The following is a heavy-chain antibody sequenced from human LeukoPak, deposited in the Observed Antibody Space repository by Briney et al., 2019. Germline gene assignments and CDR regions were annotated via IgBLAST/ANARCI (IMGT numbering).Heavy chain of an antibody. CDR3: ARGEPDAFDI. Sequence: SETLSLTCTVSGGSISSGGYYWSWIRQPPGKGLEWIGYIYHSGSTYYNPSLKSRVTISVDRSKNQFSLKLSSVTAADTAVYYCARGEPDAFDIWRQGTMVTVSS. CDR2: IYHSGST. CDR1: GGSISSGGYY. V-gene: IGHV4-30-2*01. D-gene: IGHD3-16*01. J-gene: IGHJ3*02.